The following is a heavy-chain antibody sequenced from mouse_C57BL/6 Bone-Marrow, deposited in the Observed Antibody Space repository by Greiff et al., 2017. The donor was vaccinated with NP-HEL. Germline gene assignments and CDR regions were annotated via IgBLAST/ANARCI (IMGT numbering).Heavy chain of an antibody. CDR2: IFPGSGST. D-gene: IGHD1-1*01. V-gene: IGHV1-75*01. CDR3: ARNGAAYYYGRRGPWYFDY. CDR1: GYTFTDYY. J-gene: IGHJ2*01. Sequence: VQLQQSGPELVKPGASVKISCKASGYTFTDYYINWVKQRHGQGLEWIGWIFPGSGSTYYNEKFKGKATLTVDKSSSTAYMLLSSLTSEDSAVYFCARNGAAYYYGRRGPWYFDYWGQGTTLTVSS.